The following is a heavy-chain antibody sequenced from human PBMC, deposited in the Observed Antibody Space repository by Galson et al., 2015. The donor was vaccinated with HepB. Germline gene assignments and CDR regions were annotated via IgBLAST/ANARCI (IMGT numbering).Heavy chain of an antibody. CDR2: ISAYNGNT. J-gene: IGHJ5*02. D-gene: IGHD2-21*02. CDR1: GYTFTSYG. Sequence: SVKVSCKASGYTFTSYGISWVRQAPGQGLEWMGWISAYNGNTNYAQKLQGRVTMTTDTSTSTAYMELRSLRSDDTAVYYCARGGLAYCGGDCYNWFDPWGQGTLVTVSS. CDR3: ARGGLAYCGGDCYNWFDP. V-gene: IGHV1-18*01.